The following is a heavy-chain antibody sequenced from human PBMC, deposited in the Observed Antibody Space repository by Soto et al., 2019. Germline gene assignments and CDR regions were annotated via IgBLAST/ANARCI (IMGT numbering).Heavy chain of an antibody. Sequence: SETLSLTCTVSGGSISSSSYYWGWIRQPPGKGLEWIGSIYYSGSTYYNPSLKSRVTISIDTSKTQFSLKLSSVTAADTAVYYCATTGYNWNYYYYGMDVWGQGTTVTVSS. V-gene: IGHV4-39*01. D-gene: IGHD1-20*01. J-gene: IGHJ6*02. CDR1: GGSISSSSYY. CDR3: ATTGYNWNYYYYGMDV. CDR2: IYYSGST.